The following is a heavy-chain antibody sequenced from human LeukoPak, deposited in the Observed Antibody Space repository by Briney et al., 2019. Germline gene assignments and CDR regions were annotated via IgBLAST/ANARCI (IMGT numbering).Heavy chain of an antibody. CDR3: ARAGITGTKKDGMDV. D-gene: IGHD1-20*01. CDR1: GFTFSSYS. Sequence: GGSLRLSCAASGFTFSSYSMNWVRQAPGKGLEWVSSIDSSSTYIYYADSVKGRFTISRDNAKNSLSLQMNSLRAEDTAVYYCARAGITGTKKDGMDVWGQGTTVTVSS. J-gene: IGHJ6*02. V-gene: IGHV3-21*01. CDR2: IDSSSTYI.